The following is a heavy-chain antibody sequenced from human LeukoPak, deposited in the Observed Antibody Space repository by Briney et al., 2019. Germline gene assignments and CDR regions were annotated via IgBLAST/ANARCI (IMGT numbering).Heavy chain of an antibody. V-gene: IGHV1-8*01. CDR2: MNPNSRNT. J-gene: IGHJ4*02. Sequence: ASVKVSCKASGYTFTTYDINWVRQAPGQGLEWMGWMNPNSRNTGYAQRFQGRVTMTRNTSISTAYMELSSLRSEDTGVYYCARKFLGSRGYYFDYWGQGTLVTVSS. CDR1: GYTFTTYD. D-gene: IGHD3-10*01. CDR3: ARKFLGSRGYYFDY.